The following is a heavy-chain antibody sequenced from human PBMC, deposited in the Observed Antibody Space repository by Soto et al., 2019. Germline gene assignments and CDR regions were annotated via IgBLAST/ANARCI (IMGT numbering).Heavy chain of an antibody. Sequence: GGSLRLSYAASGFAFTNYGMHWVRQAPGKGLEWVAFVSNDGNRKYYADSVKGRFTISRDNSKNTLYLQMNSLRAEDTAVYYCAKDLLPVTTLRSGMDVWGQGTTVTVSS. J-gene: IGHJ6*02. CDR2: VSNDGNRK. CDR1: GFAFTNYG. V-gene: IGHV3-30*18. D-gene: IGHD4-17*01. CDR3: AKDLLPVTTLRSGMDV.